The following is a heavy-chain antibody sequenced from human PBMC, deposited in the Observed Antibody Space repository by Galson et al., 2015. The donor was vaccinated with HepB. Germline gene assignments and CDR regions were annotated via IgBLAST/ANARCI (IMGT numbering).Heavy chain of an antibody. J-gene: IGHJ6*02. CDR1: SSYA. CDR2: ISYDGSNK. V-gene: IGHV3-30*04. CDR3: ARDLDYYGSGSYYNDYYYGMDV. Sequence: SSYAMHWVRQAPGKGLEWVAVISYDGSNKYYADSVKGRFTISRDNSKNTLYLQMNSPRAEDTAVYYCARDLDYYGSGSYYNDYYYGMDVWGQGATVTVSS. D-gene: IGHD3-10*01.